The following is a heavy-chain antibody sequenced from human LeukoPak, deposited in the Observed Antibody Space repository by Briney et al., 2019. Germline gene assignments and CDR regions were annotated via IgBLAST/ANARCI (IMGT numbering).Heavy chain of an antibody. D-gene: IGHD4-17*01. V-gene: IGHV1-2*02. Sequence: EASVKVSCKASGYTFTGYYMHWVRQAPGQGREWMGWINPNSGGTNYAQKFQGRVTITRDTSITTAYMELSRLRSDDTAVYYCARTKMTTVTTSWFDPWGQGTLVTVSS. J-gene: IGHJ5*02. CDR2: INPNSGGT. CDR3: ARTKMTTVTTSWFDP. CDR1: GYTFTGYY.